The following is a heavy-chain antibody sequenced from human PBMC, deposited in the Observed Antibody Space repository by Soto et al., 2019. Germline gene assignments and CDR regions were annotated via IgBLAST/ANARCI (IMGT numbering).Heavy chain of an antibody. CDR3: AKWGVVIVVVPAHYGMDV. CDR1: GFTFSSYA. Sequence: EVQLLESGGGLVQPGGSLRLSCAASGFTFSSYAMSWVRQAPGKGLEWVSAISGSGGSTYYADSVKGRFTISRDNSKNTLYLQMNSLRAEDTAVYYCAKWGVVIVVVPAHYGMDVWGQGTTVTVSS. D-gene: IGHD2-2*01. CDR2: ISGSGGST. J-gene: IGHJ6*02. V-gene: IGHV3-23*01.